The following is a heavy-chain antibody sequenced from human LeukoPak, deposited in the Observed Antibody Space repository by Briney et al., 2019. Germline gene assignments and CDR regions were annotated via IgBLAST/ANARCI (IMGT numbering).Heavy chain of an antibody. D-gene: IGHD1-26*01. Sequence: PGGALRLSCAACGLTFSEYWMNWVGQAAGRGLEWVASIKQEGSEKYYVGSVKGRLSISRDNAKKSLYLQMTTLTADATAVYYCARERWDLISNKYYYYGLDVWGQGTTVTVSS. J-gene: IGHJ6*02. V-gene: IGHV3-7*03. CDR2: IKQEGSEK. CDR1: GLTFSEYW. CDR3: ARERWDLISNKYYYYGLDV.